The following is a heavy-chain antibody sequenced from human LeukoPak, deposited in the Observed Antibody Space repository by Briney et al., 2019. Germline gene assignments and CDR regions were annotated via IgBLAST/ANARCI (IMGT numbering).Heavy chain of an antibody. CDR3: ARDAYYDILTVSSPFDP. D-gene: IGHD3-9*01. CDR2: IIPILGTA. Sequence: GASVKVSCKASGGTFSSYAISWVRRAPGQGLEWMGRIIPILGTANYAQKFQGRVTITADKSTSTAYMELSSLRSEDTAVYYCARDAYYDILTVSSPFDPWGQGTLVTVSS. CDR1: GGTFSSYA. V-gene: IGHV1-69*04. J-gene: IGHJ5*02.